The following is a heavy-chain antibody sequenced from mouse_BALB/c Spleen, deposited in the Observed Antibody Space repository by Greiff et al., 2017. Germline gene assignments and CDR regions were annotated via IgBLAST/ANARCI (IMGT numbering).Heavy chain of an antibody. V-gene: IGHV1-5*01. CDR1: GYSFTSYW. Sequence: VQLQQSGTVLARPGASVKMSCKASGYSFTSYWMHWVKQRPGQGLEWIGAIYPGNSDTSYNQKFKGKAKLTAVTSASTAYMELSSLTNEDSAVYYCTRSLFYYGSSIWYFDVWGAGTTVTVSS. J-gene: IGHJ1*01. CDR3: TRSLFYYGSSIWYFDV. CDR2: IYPGNSDT. D-gene: IGHD1-1*01.